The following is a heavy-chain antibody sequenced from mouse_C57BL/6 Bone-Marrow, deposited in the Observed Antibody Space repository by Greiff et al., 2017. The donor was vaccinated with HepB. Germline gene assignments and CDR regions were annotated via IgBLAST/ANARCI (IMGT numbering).Heavy chain of an antibody. V-gene: IGHV1-55*01. CDR3: ARWRRDGYYSFTY. CDR1: GYTFTSYW. Sequence: QVQLQQPGAELVKPGASVKMSCKASGYTFTSYWITWVKQRPGQGLEWIGDIYPGSGSTNYNEKFKSKATLTVDTSSSTAYMQLSSLTSEDSAVYYCARWRRDGYYSFTYWGQGTLVTVSA. D-gene: IGHD2-3*01. J-gene: IGHJ3*01. CDR2: IYPGSGST.